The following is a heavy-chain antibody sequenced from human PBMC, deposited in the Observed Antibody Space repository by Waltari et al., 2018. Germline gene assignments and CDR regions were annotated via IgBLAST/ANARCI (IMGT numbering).Heavy chain of an antibody. J-gene: IGHJ4*02. D-gene: IGHD2-2*01. CDR1: GYTFTSFD. V-gene: IGHV1-8*01. CDR3: ARAIRDQLLPDY. Sequence: QVQLVQSGAEVKKPGASVKVSCKTSGYTFTSFDVSWVRQATGQGLEWMGWMNPNSFNTRFAQDFRGKVTLTTDTSTSTAYMDLSNLRSEDTAIYYCARAIRDQLLPDYWGQGTLVTVSS. CDR2: MNPNSFNT.